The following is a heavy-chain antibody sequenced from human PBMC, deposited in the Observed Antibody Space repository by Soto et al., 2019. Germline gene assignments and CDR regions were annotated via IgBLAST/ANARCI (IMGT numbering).Heavy chain of an antibody. Sequence: PGGSLRLSCAASGFTFSSYWMHWVRQAPGKGLEWVAVISYDGSNKYYADSVKGRFTISRDNSKNTLYLQMNSLRAEDTAVYYCAKEDSNYIRPYFQHWGQGTLVTVSS. V-gene: IGHV3-30*18. D-gene: IGHD4-4*01. CDR2: ISYDGSNK. CDR3: AKEDSNYIRPYFQH. CDR1: GFTFSSYW. J-gene: IGHJ1*01.